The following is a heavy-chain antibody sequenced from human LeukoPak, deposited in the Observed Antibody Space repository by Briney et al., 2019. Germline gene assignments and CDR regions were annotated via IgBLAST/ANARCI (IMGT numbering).Heavy chain of an antibody. V-gene: IGHV4-39*01. J-gene: IGHJ6*02. CDR2: IYYSGST. CDR3: AFYGDGGRDYYYYGMDV. Sequence: SETLSLTCTVSGGSISSSSYYWGWIRQPPGKGLEWIGSIYYSGSTYYNPSLKGRVTISVDTSKNQFSLKLSSVTAADTAVYYCAFYGDGGRDYYYYGMDVWGQGTTVTVSS. D-gene: IGHD4-17*01. CDR1: GGSISSSSYY.